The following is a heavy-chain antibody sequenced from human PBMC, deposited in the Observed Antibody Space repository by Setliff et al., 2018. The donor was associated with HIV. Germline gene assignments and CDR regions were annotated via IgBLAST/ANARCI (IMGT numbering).Heavy chain of an antibody. CDR1: GGSVGSGSYY. CDR3: ARDPPGHGDSNDY. Sequence: LSLTCTVSGGSVGSGSYYWSWIRQPPGKGLEYIGYIYYTWSTTYNPSLKSRVSMSIDTSKNQFSLRLTSVTAADTAVYYCARDPPGHGDSNDYWGQETLVTVSS. J-gene: IGHJ4*02. CDR2: IYYTWST. V-gene: IGHV4-61*01. D-gene: IGHD4-17*01.